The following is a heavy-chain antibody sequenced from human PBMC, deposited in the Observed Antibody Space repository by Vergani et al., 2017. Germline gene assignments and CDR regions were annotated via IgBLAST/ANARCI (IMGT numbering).Heavy chain of an antibody. D-gene: IGHD4-23*01. J-gene: IGHJ4*02. V-gene: IGHV1-69*09. CDR1: GYTFTGYY. CDR2: IIPILGIA. CDR3: ATARWATPGIFDY. Sequence: QVQLVQSGAEVKKPGASVKVSCKASGYTFTGYYMHWVRQAPGQGLEWMGRIIPILGIANYAQKFQGRVTMTEDTSTDTAYMELSSLRSEDTAVYYCATARWATPGIFDYWGQGTLVTVSS.